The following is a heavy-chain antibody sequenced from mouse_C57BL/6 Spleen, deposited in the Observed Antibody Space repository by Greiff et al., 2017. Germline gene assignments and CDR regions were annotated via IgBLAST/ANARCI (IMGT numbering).Heavy chain of an antibody. V-gene: IGHV5-16*01. CDR2: INYDGSST. CDR1: GFTFSDYY. CDR3: ARDGILTGRGFDY. D-gene: IGHD4-1*01. J-gene: IGHJ2*01. Sequence: EVKLVESEGGLVQPGSSMKLSCTASGFTFSDYYMAWVRQVPEKGLEWVANINYDGSSTYYLDSLKSRFIISRDNAKNILYLQMSSLKSEDTATYDCARDGILTGRGFDYWGQGTTLTVSS.